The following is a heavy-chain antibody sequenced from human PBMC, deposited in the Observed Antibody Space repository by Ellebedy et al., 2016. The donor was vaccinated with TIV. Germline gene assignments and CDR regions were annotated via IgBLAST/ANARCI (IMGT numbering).Heavy chain of an antibody. CDR3: AKGRGGGSDSSAPRYYFDY. D-gene: IGHD3-22*01. Sequence: GESLNISCAASGFTFSSYAMRWVRQAPGTGLEWVSTISNTGSRTYYADSVEGRFIISSDNSKKTLYLQMNSLRAEDTAVYYCAKGRGGGSDSSAPRYYFDYWGLGTLVTVSS. CDR1: GFTFSSYA. V-gene: IGHV3-23*01. CDR2: ISNTGSRT. J-gene: IGHJ4*02.